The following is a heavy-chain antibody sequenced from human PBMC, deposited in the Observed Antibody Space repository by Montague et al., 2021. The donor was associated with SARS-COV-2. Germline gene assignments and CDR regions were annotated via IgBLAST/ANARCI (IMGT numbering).Heavy chain of an antibody. V-gene: IGHV5-51*01. CDR2: INPGDSDT. CDR1: GYNFTRYW. CDR3: ARQPSNWYDP. Sequence: QSEAEVKLPGESLKISCKTSGYNFTRYWIGWVRQMPGKGLEWMGIINPGDSDTKYSPSFQGQVTISADKSIGTAYLQWSSLKTSDTAMYYCARQPSNWYDPWGQGTLVTVSS. J-gene: IGHJ5*02.